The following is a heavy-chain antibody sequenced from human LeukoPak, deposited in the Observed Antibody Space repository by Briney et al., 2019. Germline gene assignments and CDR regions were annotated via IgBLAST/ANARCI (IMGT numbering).Heavy chain of an antibody. CDR2: TYHRSEWYN. J-gene: IGHJ4*02. CDR1: ADSVSSNSAA. Sequence: SQTLTLTCAISADSVSSNSAAWNWVRQSPSRGLEWLGRTYHRSEWYNHYAVSVKGRITINPDTSKNQFSLQLNSVTPEDTAVYYCARQQGGGFDYWGQGTLVTVSS. D-gene: IGHD6-13*01. V-gene: IGHV6-1*01. CDR3: ARQQGGGFDY.